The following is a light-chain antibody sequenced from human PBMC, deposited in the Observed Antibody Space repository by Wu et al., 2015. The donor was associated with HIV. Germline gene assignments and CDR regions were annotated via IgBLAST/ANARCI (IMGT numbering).Light chain of an antibody. Sequence: AIQLTQSPSSLSASIGDRVNITCRASQDISTYLAWYQQTPGKAPRVLIYDASTLQSGVSSRFSGGGSGADFTLTISGLQREDFAVYFCQQLNSFPLTFGQGSRLEI. V-gene: IGKV1-13*02. CDR1: QDISTY. CDR2: DAS. CDR3: QQLNSFPLT. J-gene: IGKJ5*01.